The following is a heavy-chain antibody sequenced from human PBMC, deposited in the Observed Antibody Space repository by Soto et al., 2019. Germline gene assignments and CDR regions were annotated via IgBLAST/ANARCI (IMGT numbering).Heavy chain of an antibody. Sequence: EVQLVQSGGGLVKPGGSLRLSCAASGFPFSSHSMNWVRQAPGKGLEWVSSITSSSNYIHYADSVKGRFTISRDNAQSSLYLEMSSLRGEDTAVYYCARDNNFYASGSGVDYWSQGTLVTVSS. V-gene: IGHV3-21*06. J-gene: IGHJ4*02. CDR2: ITSSSNYI. CDR1: GFPFSSHS. CDR3: ARDNNFYASGSGVDY. D-gene: IGHD3-10*01.